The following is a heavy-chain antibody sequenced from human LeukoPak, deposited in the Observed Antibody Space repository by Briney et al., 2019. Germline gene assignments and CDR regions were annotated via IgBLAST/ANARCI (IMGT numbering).Heavy chain of an antibody. CDR2: ISGTGGYT. J-gene: IGHJ3*02. CDR3: AKGAPGQLSGAFDI. V-gene: IGHV3-23*01. Sequence: GGSLRLSCAASGFTFSTYAMSWVRQAPGKGLERVTAISGTGGYTYYADSVKGLFTISRDNSKNTLYLQMNSLRAVDTAVYYCAKGAPGQLSGAFDIWGQGTMVTVSS. CDR1: GFTFSTYA. D-gene: IGHD5-18*01.